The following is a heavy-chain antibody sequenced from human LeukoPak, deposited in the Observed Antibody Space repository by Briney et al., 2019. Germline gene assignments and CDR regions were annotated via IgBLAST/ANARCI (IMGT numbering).Heavy chain of an antibody. CDR2: ISYDGSNK. CDR3: AKDLYGDYLDY. V-gene: IGHV3-30*18. J-gene: IGHJ4*02. Sequence: GGSLRLSCAASGFTFSSYGMHWVRQAPGKGLEWVAVISYDGSNKYYADSVKGRFTISRDNSKDALYLQMNSLRAEDTAVYYCAKDLYGDYLDYWGQGTLVTVSS. CDR1: GFTFSSYG. D-gene: IGHD4-17*01.